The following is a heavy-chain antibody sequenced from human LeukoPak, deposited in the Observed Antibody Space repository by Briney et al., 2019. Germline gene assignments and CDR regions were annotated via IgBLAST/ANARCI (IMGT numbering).Heavy chain of an antibody. Sequence: GGSLRLSCAASGFTFSSYAMSWVRQAPGKGLEWVSAISGSGGSTYYADSVKGRFTISRDNSKNTLYLQMNSLRAEDTAVYYCAKEVVLRYFDWLVRNYFDYWGQGTLVTVSS. CDR3: AKEVVLRYFDWLVRNYFDY. J-gene: IGHJ4*02. V-gene: IGHV3-23*01. CDR2: ISGSGGST. D-gene: IGHD3-9*01. CDR1: GFTFSSYA.